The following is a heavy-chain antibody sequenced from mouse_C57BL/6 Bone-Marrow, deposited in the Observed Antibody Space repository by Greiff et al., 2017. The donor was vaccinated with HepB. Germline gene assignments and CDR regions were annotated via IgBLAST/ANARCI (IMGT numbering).Heavy chain of an antibody. CDR2: IYPSDSET. D-gene: IGHD1-1*01. Sequence: QVQLQQPGAELVRPGSSVKLSCKASGYTFTSYWMDWVKQRPGQGLEWIGNIYPSDSETHYNQKFKDKATLTVDKSSSTAYMQLSSLTSEDSAVYYCARSYYYGSSYRYFDVWGTGTTVTVSS. CDR1: GYTFTSYW. J-gene: IGHJ1*03. V-gene: IGHV1-61*01. CDR3: ARSYYYGSSYRYFDV.